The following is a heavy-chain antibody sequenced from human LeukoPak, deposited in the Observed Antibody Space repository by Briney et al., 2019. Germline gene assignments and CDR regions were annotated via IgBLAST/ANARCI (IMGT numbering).Heavy chain of an antibody. V-gene: IGHV3-53*01. Sequence: GGSLRLSCAASGFTDNTYCMSWVRQAPGKGLGWVSVIYGGGTTYYADSVKGRFTISRDNAKNSLYLQMNSLRAEDTAVYYCARVRNWGANYWGQGTLVTVSS. J-gene: IGHJ4*02. CDR2: IYGGGTT. CDR1: GFTDNTYC. CDR3: ARVRNWGANY. D-gene: IGHD7-27*01.